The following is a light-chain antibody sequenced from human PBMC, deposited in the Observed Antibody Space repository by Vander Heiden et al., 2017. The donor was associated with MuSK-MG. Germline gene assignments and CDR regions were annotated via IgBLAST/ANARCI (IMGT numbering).Light chain of an antibody. CDR3: QVWDSSSDHRVV. CDR2: DDS. CDR1: NIGSKS. Sequence: SYVLTQPPPVSVAPRKTARLTWGGNNIGSKSVHWYQQKPGQAPVLVVYDDSDRPPGIPERFSGSNSGNTATLTISRVEAGDEADYYCQVWDSSSDHRVVFGGGTKLTVL. V-gene: IGLV3-21*03. J-gene: IGLJ2*01.